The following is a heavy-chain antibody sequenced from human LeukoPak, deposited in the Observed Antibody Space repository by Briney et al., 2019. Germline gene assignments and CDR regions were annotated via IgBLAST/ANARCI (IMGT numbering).Heavy chain of an antibody. V-gene: IGHV1-3*01. D-gene: IGHD3-10*01. CDR2: INAGNGNT. CDR1: GYTFTSYA. J-gene: IGHJ6*04. CDR3: ARSHVLLWFGPRSGDSYYYSGMDV. Sequence: ASVKVSCKASGYTFTSYAMHWVRQAPGQRLEWMGWINAGNGNTKYSQKFQGRVTITRDTSASTAYMELSSLRSEDTAVYYCARSHVLLWFGPRSGDSYYYSGMDVWGKGTTVTVSS.